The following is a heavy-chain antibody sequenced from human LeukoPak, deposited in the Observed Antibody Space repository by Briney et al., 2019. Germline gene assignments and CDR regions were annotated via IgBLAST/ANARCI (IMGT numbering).Heavy chain of an antibody. CDR2: INPNSGGT. D-gene: IGHD6-6*01. Sequence: ASVKVSCKASGYTFTGYYMHWVRQAPGQGLEWMGWINPNSGGTNYAQKFQGRVTMTRDTSISTAYMELSRLRSDDTAVYYCASGRSSSPAYYYYYYMDVWGKGTTVTVSS. J-gene: IGHJ6*03. V-gene: IGHV1-2*02. CDR1: GYTFTGYY. CDR3: ASGRSSSPAYYYYYYMDV.